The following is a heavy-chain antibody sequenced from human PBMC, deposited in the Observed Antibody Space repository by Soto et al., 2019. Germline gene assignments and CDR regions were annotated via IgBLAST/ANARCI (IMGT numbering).Heavy chain of an antibody. CDR3: ARMARLPDS. CDR1: GFNFRDHY. V-gene: IGHV3-11*01. J-gene: IGHJ4*02. CDR2: MSGSGGDV. D-gene: IGHD2-21*01. Sequence: QVQLVESGGGLDKPGGSLRLSCVAASGFNFRDHYMNWIRQAPGKGLEWVSYMSGSGGDVNYADSVRGRFTMSRDNAQNSLFLQMNSLRAEDTAVYYCARMARLPDSWGQGTLVTVSS.